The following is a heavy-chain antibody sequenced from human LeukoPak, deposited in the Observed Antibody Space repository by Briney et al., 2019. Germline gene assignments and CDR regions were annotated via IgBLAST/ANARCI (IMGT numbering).Heavy chain of an antibody. CDR1: GFTFSTYS. V-gene: IGHV3-21*01. J-gene: IGHJ5*02. CDR3: ARGIEVVAAANNWFDP. CDR2: ISTSSIYI. D-gene: IGHD2-2*01. Sequence: GGSLRLSCAASGFTFSTYSMNWVRQAPGKGLQWVPSISTSSIYIYYADSLKGRFTISRDNAKNSLYLQMNSLTAEDTAMYYCARGIEVVAAANNWFDPWGQGTLVTVSS.